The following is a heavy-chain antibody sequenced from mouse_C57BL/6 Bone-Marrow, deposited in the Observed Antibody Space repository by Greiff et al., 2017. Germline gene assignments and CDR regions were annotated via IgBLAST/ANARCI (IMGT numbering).Heavy chain of an antibody. V-gene: IGHV5-4*03. CDR1: GFTFSSYA. Sequence: DVKLVESGGGLVKPGGSLKLSCAASGFTFSSYAMSWVRQTPDKRLEWVATISDGGSYTYYPDNVKGRFTISRDNAKNNLYLQMSHLKSEDTAMYYCARIRGWYFDVWGTGTTVTVSS. J-gene: IGHJ1*03. CDR3: ARIRGWYFDV. CDR2: ISDGGSYT.